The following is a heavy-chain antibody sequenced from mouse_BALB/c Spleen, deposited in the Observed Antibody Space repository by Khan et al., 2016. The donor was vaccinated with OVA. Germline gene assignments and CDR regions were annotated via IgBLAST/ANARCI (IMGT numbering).Heavy chain of an antibody. CDR2: MIYSGDT. D-gene: IGHD2-14*01. V-gene: IGHV3-8*02. CDR3: ARSTYRYAFAY. Sequence: EVQLQESGPSLVKPSQTLSLTCSVTGDSITSGYWTWIRKFPGNKLEYMGYMIYSGDTYYNPSLKSRLSIPRHTSKNQYYLLLNSVTTEDTATYYCARSTYRYAFAYWGQGTLVTVSA. CDR1: GDSITSGY. J-gene: IGHJ3*01.